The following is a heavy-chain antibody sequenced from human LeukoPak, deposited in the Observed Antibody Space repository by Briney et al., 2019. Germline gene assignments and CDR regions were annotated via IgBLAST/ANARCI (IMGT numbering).Heavy chain of an antibody. D-gene: IGHD3-3*01. CDR1: GGSFSGYY. J-gene: IGHJ6*03. Sequence: SETLSLTCAVNGGSFSGYYWSWIRQPPGTGPEWIGEINHSGSTNYNPSLKSRVTISVDTSKDQFSLKLSSVTAADAAVYYCARKRYYDFWSGHLSYYMDVWGKGTTVTVSS. CDR3: ARKRYYDFWSGHLSYYMDV. V-gene: IGHV4-34*01. CDR2: INHSGST.